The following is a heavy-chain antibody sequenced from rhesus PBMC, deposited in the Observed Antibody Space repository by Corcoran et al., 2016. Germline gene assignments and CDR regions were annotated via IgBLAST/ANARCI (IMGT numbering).Heavy chain of an antibody. CDR1: GGSIRDSYR. CDR3: ASPTLWTGYDYFDY. CDR2: IYGSSTSN. Sequence: QVQLQASGPGMVKPSETLSLTCGGSGGSIRDSYRWSWISQPPGKGREWIGYIYGSSTSNNYNPSLKMRVNISKDPSKNQFSLKLSSVTAADTALYYCASPTLWTGYDYFDYWVQGVLVTVSS. J-gene: IGHJ4*01. D-gene: IGHD3-3*01. V-gene: IGHV4S10*01.